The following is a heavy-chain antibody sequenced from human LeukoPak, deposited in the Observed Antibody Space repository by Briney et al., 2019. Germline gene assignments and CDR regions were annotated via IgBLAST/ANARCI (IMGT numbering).Heavy chain of an antibody. V-gene: IGHV4-59*08. CDR2: IYYSGST. Sequence: PSETLSLTCTVSGGSISSYYWSWIRQPPGNGLEWIGYIYYSGSTNYNPSLKSRVTISVDTSKNQFSLKLSSVTAADTAVYYCARHSGSVGATSFDIWGQGTMVTVSS. D-gene: IGHD1-26*01. CDR1: GGSISSYY. CDR3: ARHSGSVGATSFDI. J-gene: IGHJ3*02.